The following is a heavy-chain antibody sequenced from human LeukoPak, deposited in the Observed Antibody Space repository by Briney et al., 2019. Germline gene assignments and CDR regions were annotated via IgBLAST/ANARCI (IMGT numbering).Heavy chain of an antibody. V-gene: IGHV3-21*01. Sequence: GGSLRLSCAAPGFTFSSYSMNWVRQAPGKGLEWVSSISSSSSYIYYADSVKGRFTISRDNAKNSLYLQMNSLRAEDTAVYYCAREKGGDYYYYAMDVWGQGTTVTVSS. CDR2: ISSSSSYI. J-gene: IGHJ6*02. CDR1: GFTFSSYS. CDR3: AREKGGDYYYYAMDV.